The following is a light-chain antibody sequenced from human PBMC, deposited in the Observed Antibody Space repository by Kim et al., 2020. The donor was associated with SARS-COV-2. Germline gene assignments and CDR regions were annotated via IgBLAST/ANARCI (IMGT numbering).Light chain of an antibody. Sequence: GQSVTISCTGTRSDIGAYNSVPWYQQPPGKAPKLIIYEVTKRPTGVPDRFSGSKSGNTASLTVSGLQPEDEADYFCSSYADTNNYVFGTGTKVTVL. CDR2: EVT. J-gene: IGLJ1*01. V-gene: IGLV2-8*01. CDR3: SSYADTNNYV. CDR1: RSDIGAYNS.